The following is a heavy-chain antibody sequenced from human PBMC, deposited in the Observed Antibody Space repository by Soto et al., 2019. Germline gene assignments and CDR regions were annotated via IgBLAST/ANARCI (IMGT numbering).Heavy chain of an antibody. J-gene: IGHJ5*02. CDR3: TGAYYDINGYSLDP. CDR1: GGSVSSGSYY. CDR2: IYYSGST. D-gene: IGHD3-22*01. Sequence: TCTVSGGSVSSGSYYWSWIRQPPGKGLEWIGYIYYSGSTNYNPSLKSRVTISVDTAKNQFSLRLSSVTTADTAVYYCTGAYYDINGYSLDPWGQRTSVTVSS. V-gene: IGHV4-61*01.